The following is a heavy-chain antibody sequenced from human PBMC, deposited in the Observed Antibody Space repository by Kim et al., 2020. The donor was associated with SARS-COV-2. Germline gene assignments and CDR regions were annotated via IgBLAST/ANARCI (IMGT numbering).Heavy chain of an antibody. CDR2: IWYDGSNK. D-gene: IGHD6-6*01. V-gene: IGHV3-33*01. CDR1: GFTFSSYG. J-gene: IGHJ6*02. Sequence: GGSLRLSCAASGFTFSSYGMHWVRQAPGKGLEWVAVIWYDGSNKYYADSVKGRFTISRDNSKNTLYLQMNSLRAEDTAVYYCARELVVAARPEAYYYYGMDVWGQGTTVTVSS. CDR3: ARELVVAARPEAYYYYGMDV.